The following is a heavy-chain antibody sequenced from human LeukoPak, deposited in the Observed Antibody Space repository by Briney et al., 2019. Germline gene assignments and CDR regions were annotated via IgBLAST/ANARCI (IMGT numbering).Heavy chain of an antibody. V-gene: IGHV4-4*02. Sequence: PSGTLSLTCAVSGGSISSSNWWSWVRQPPGKGLEWIGEIYHSGSTNYNPSLKSRVTISVDKSKNQFSLKLSSVTAADTAVYYCARGETPTIFGVVITTYYYGMDVWGQGTTVTVSS. CDR1: GGSISSSNW. D-gene: IGHD3-3*01. CDR2: IYHSGST. CDR3: ARGETPTIFGVVITTYYYGMDV. J-gene: IGHJ6*02.